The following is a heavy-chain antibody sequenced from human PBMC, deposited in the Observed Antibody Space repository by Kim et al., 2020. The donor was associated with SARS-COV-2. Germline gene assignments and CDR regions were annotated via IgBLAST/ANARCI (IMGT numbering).Heavy chain of an antibody. Sequence: SETLSLTCTVSGGSFTSPTWWIWVRQPPGQGLEWLGAIYHSGSSYYNPSLTSRVTMSVDKSKSQFSLRLTSVTAADTAVYYCARCPAETFSFWCDPWGQGTLVAVSS. V-gene: IGHV4-4*02. CDR1: GGSFTSPTW. CDR3: ARCPAETFSFWCDP. J-gene: IGHJ5*02. CDR2: IYHSGSS.